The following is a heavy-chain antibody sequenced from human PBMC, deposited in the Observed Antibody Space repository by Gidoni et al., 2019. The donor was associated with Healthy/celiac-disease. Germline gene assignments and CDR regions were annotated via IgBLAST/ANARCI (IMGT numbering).Heavy chain of an antibody. CDR2: ISYDGSNK. D-gene: IGHD6-13*01. CDR1: GFTFSSYA. V-gene: IGHV3-30-3*01. Sequence: QVQLVASGGGVVQPGRSLRLSCAAPGFTFSSYAMHWVRQAPGKGLEWVAVISYDGSNKYYADSVKGRFTISRDNSKNTLYLQMNSLRAEDTAVYYCARDQAAAYYYYMDVWGKGTTVTVSS. CDR3: ARDQAAAYYYYMDV. J-gene: IGHJ6*03.